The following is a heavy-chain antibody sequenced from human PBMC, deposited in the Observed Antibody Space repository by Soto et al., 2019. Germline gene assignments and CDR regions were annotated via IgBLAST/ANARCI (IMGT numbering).Heavy chain of an antibody. J-gene: IGHJ3*02. Sequence: EVQILESGGGLVQPGGSLRLSCAASGFTFSSYAMYWVLQAPGKGLARVSGISDRATGTYYADSVKGRFTISRDNSKNTVYLQMKSLRAEDTAVYYCAKDHTVVIRDAFDIWGQGTMVNVSS. CDR1: GFTFSSYA. CDR3: AKDHTVVIRDAFDI. V-gene: IGHV3-23*01. D-gene: IGHD2-15*01. CDR2: ISDRATGT.